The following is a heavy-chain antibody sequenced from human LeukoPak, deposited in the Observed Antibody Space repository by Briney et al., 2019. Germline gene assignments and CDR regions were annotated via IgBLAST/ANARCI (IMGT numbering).Heavy chain of an antibody. CDR1: GYTFSNDA. CDR2: VNAGNGNT. V-gene: IGHV1-3*01. J-gene: IGHJ4*02. Sequence: ASVKVSCKASGYTFSNDAIHWVRQAPGQTLEWMGWVNAGNGNTKYSQKFQGRVTITRDTSASTAYMELSSLRTEDTAVYYCARESPCSGDGCHARLDYWGQGTLVTVSS. D-gene: IGHD2-15*01. CDR3: ARESPCSGDGCHARLDY.